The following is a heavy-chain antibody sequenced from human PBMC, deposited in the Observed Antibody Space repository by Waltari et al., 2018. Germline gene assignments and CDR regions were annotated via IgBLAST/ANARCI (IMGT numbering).Heavy chain of an antibody. CDR1: GGSISSGGYS. Sequence: QLQLQESGSGLVKPSQTLSLTCAVSGGSISSGGYSWSCIRQPPGKGLEWIGYIYHSGSTYYNPSLKSRVTISVDRSKNQFSLKLSSVTAADTAVYYCAREGYGGSRGAFDIWGQGTMVTVSS. V-gene: IGHV4-30-2*01. J-gene: IGHJ3*02. CDR2: IYHSGST. CDR3: AREGYGGSRGAFDI. D-gene: IGHD4-17*01.